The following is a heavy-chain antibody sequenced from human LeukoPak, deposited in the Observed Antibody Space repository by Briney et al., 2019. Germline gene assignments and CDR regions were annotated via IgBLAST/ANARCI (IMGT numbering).Heavy chain of an antibody. V-gene: IGHV4-59*01. D-gene: IGHD6-19*01. CDR1: GGSISSYY. Sequence: SETLSLTCTVCGGSISSYYWSWIRQPPGKGLEWIGYIYYSGSTNYNPSLKSRVTISVDTSKNPFSLKLSSVTAADTAVYYCARGSSGWYYYYYGMDVWGQGTTVTVSS. CDR2: IYYSGST. J-gene: IGHJ6*02. CDR3: ARGSSGWYYYYYGMDV.